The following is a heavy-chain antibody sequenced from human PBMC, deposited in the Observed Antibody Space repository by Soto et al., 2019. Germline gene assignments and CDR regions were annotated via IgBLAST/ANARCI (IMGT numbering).Heavy chain of an antibody. CDR2: ISYGGGTT. Sequence: GGSLRLSCAASEFTVSNHAMSLVRQAPGKGLEWVSAISYGGGTTYYADSVKGRFTISRDNSKNTLYLQMNSLRAEDTAVYYCAKNPGYYYDSTGYHFDYWGQGTLVTVSS. V-gene: IGHV3-23*01. D-gene: IGHD3-22*01. CDR1: EFTVSNHA. CDR3: AKNPGYYYDSTGYHFDY. J-gene: IGHJ4*02.